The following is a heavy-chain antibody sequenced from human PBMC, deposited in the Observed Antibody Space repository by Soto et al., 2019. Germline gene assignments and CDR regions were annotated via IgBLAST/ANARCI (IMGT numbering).Heavy chain of an antibody. CDR1: GFAFSTYW. J-gene: IGHJ6*02. CDR3: VRGAKNIYAMDV. Sequence: EVQLVESGGGLVQPGGSLRLSCAASGFAFSTYWMHWVRQAPGKGLLWVSRIKFDGSPTYYADSVKGRFTISRDDAKNTLLLQMNGLRVDDTAVYYCVRGAKNIYAMDVWGQGTTVTVSS. CDR2: IKFDGSPT. D-gene: IGHD2-15*01. V-gene: IGHV3-74*01.